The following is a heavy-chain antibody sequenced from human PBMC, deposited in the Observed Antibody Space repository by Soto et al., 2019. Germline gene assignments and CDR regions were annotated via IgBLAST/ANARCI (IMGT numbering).Heavy chain of an antibody. V-gene: IGHV1-18*04. CDR1: GYTFTSYG. D-gene: IGHD6-19*01. J-gene: IGHJ6*02. Sequence: ASVKVSCNASGYTFTSYGISWVRQAPGQGLEWMGWISAYNGNTNYAQKLQGRVTMTTDTSTSTAYMELRSLRSDDTAVYYCARQRIAVAGETYYYGMDVWGQGTTVTV. CDR3: ARQRIAVAGETYYYGMDV. CDR2: ISAYNGNT.